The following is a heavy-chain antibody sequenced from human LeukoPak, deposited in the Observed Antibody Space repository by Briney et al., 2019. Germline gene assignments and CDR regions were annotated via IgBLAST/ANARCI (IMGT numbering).Heavy chain of an antibody. CDR3: VKDYNWNIFHY. Sequence: GGSLRLSCSASGFTFSSYAMHWVRQAPGKGLEYVSGISSNGGSTYYADSVKGRFTISRDNSKNTLYLQMSSLRADVTAVYYCVKDYNWNIFHYWGQGTLVTVSS. CDR2: ISSNGGST. D-gene: IGHD1/OR15-1a*01. J-gene: IGHJ4*02. CDR1: GFTFSSYA. V-gene: IGHV3-64D*09.